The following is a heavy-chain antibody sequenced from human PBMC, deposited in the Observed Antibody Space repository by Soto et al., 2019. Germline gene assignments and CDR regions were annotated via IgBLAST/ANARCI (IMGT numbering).Heavy chain of an antibody. J-gene: IGHJ5*02. CDR1: GYTFTSYD. D-gene: IGHD6-13*01. V-gene: IGHV1-8*01. CDR3: ARERSAAGTGWLDP. CDR2: MNPNSGNT. Sequence: QVQLVQSGAEVKKPGASVKVSCKASGYTFTSYDINWVRQATGQGLEWMGWMNPNSGNTGYAQKFQGRVTMTRHTSISTAYMELSSLRSEDTAVYFCARERSAAGTGWLDPWGQGTLVTVSS.